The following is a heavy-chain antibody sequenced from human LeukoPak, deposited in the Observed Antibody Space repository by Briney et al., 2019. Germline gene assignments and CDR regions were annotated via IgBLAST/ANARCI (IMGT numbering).Heavy chain of an antibody. CDR3: ASHTAMAVFDY. J-gene: IGHJ4*02. V-gene: IGHV4-59*01. Sequence: SETLSLTCTVSGGSISSYYWSWIRQPPGKGLEWIGYIYYSGSTNYNPPLKSRVTISVDTSKNQFSLKLSSVTAADTAVYYCASHTAMAVFDYWGQGTLVTVSS. D-gene: IGHD5-18*01. CDR2: IYYSGST. CDR1: GGSISSYY.